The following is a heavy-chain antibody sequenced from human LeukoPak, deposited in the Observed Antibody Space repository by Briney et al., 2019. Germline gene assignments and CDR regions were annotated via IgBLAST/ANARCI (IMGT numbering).Heavy chain of an antibody. CDR1: GFTFSSYG. Sequence: GGSLRLSCAASGFTFSSYGMHWVRQAPGKGLEWVAVISYDGSNKYYADSVKGRFTISRDNSKNTLYLQMNSPRAEDTAVYYCAKDGYVYSGYDDYGDRYFDYWGQGTLVTVSS. D-gene: IGHD5-12*01. CDR2: ISYDGSNK. CDR3: AKDGYVYSGYDDYGDRYFDY. J-gene: IGHJ4*02. V-gene: IGHV3-30*18.